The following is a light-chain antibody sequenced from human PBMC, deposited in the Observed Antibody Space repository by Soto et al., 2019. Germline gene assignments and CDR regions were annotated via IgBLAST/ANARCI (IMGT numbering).Light chain of an antibody. CDR2: EVT. J-gene: IGLJ2*01. CDR1: SSDVGGYNY. CDR3: SSYTSTNHVV. V-gene: IGLV2-14*01. Sequence: QSVLTQPASVSGSPGQSITISCTGTSSDVGGYNYVSWYQQHPGKAPKLVIYEVTKRPSGVSNRFSGSKSCNTASLTISGLQAEYETDYYCSSYTSTNHVVFGGGTKLTVL.